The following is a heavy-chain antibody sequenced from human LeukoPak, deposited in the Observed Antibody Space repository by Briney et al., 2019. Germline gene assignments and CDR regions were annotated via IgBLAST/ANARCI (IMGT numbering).Heavy chain of an antibody. CDR2: IIPILGIA. J-gene: IGHJ4*02. CDR3: ARAIISGDSCFDY. CDR1: GYTFTSYA. Sequence: ASVKVSCKASGYTFTSYAISWVRQAPGQGLEWMGRIIPILGIANYAQKFQGRVTITADKSTSTAYMELSSLRSEDTAVYYCARAIISGDSCFDYWGQGTLVTVSS. V-gene: IGHV1-69*04. D-gene: IGHD2-21*02.